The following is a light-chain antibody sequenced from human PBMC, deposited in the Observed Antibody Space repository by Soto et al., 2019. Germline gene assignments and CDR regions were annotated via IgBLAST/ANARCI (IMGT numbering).Light chain of an antibody. V-gene: IGKV3-20*01. J-gene: IGKJ4*01. CDR3: QQYGSSPLT. Sequence: EIVLTQSPGTLSLSPGERATLSCRASQSVSSNYLAWHQQKPGQAPRLLIYGASSRATGTPDRFSGSGSGKDFTLTISRLEPEDFAVYYCQQYGSSPLTFGGGTKVEIK. CDR2: GAS. CDR1: QSVSSNY.